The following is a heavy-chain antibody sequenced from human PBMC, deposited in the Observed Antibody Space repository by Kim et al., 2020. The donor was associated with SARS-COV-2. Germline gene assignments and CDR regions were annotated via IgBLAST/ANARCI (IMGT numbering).Heavy chain of an antibody. J-gene: IGHJ1*01. CDR1: GFSFSTSL. V-gene: IGHV3-23*01. Sequence: GGSLRLSSSASGFSFSTSLMSWVRQSPEKGLEWVSTASASGVDTWYADSVKGRFTISGDSGKSTLYLQMSRLRADDTAMYFCASGVGLQNWGQGTLVIVSS. D-gene: IGHD2-8*01. CDR2: ASASGVDT. CDR3: ASGVGLQN.